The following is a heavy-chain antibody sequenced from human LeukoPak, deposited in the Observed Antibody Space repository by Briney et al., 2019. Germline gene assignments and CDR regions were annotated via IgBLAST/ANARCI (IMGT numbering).Heavy chain of an antibody. CDR1: GYTFTNYA. Sequence: ASVKVSCKASGYTFTNYAMNWVRQAPGQGLEWMGWINTNTGNPTYAQGFTGRFVFSLDTSVSTAYLQISSLKAEDTAVYYCARVGDILTGYYGYYYYAMDVWGQGTTVTVSS. CDR2: INTNTGNP. J-gene: IGHJ6*02. V-gene: IGHV7-4-1*02. D-gene: IGHD3-9*01. CDR3: ARVGDILTGYYGYYYYAMDV.